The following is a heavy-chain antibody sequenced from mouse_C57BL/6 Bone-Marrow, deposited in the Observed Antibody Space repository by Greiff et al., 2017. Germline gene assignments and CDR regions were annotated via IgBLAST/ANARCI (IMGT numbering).Heavy chain of an antibody. CDR1: GSTFTSYW. D-gene: IGHD3-1*01. CDR2: INPSSGYT. CDR3: ARGGYPYFDY. Sequence: VQLQQSGAELAKPGASVKLSCKASGSTFTSYWMHWVKQRPGQGLEWIGDINPSSGYTKYNQKFKDKAPLTADKSSSTAYMQRSSLTYEDSAVYYCARGGYPYFDYWGQGTTLTVSS. V-gene: IGHV1-7*01. J-gene: IGHJ2*01.